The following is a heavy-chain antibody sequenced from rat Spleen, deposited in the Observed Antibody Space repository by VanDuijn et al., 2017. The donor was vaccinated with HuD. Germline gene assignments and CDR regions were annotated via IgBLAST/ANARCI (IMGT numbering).Heavy chain of an antibody. Sequence: EVQLVESGGGLVQPGNSLKLSCAASGFTFSDYAMAWVRQSPEKGLEWVATIVFDSSGIYYRNSVKGRFTISRDNAKSTLYLQMDSLRSEDTATYYCAKSRFYYYDGGYYCFNYWGQGVLVTVSS. D-gene: IGHD1-12*02. J-gene: IGHJ2*01. CDR2: IVFDSSGI. CDR3: AKSRFYYYDGGYYCFNY. CDR1: GFTFSDYA. V-gene: IGHV5S10*01.